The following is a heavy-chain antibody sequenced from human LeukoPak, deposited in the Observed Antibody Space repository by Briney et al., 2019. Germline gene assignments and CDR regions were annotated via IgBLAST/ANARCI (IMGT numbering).Heavy chain of an antibody. Sequence: PSQTLSLTCTVSGGSISSGSYYWSWIRQPAGKGLEWIGSIYYSGSTYYNPSLKSRVTISVDTSKNQFSLKLSSVTAADTAVYYCARTIRFLEPEFDYWGQGTLVTVSS. J-gene: IGHJ4*02. CDR3: ARTIRFLEPEFDY. V-gene: IGHV4-30-2*03. CDR1: GGSISSGSYY. CDR2: IYYSGST. D-gene: IGHD3-3*01.